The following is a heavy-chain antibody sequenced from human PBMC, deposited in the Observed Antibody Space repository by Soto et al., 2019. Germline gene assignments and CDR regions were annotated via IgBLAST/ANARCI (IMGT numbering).Heavy chain of an antibody. CDR2: ISTYNSKT. J-gene: IGHJ4*02. CDR3: ARVRNGAGDY. Sequence: ASVKVSCKASGYTFSSYPITWVRQAPGQGLEWMGRISTYNSKTTYAQNVQGRVIMTTDTSTATAYMELRSLRSDDTAVYYCARVRNGAGDYWGQGTRVTVSS. CDR1: GYTFSSYP. V-gene: IGHV1-18*01. D-gene: IGHD3-10*01.